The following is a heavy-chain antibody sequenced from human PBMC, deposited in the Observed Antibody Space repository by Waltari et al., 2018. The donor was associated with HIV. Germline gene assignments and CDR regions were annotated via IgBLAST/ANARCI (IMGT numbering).Heavy chain of an antibody. CDR1: GFTFSDYY. Sequence: AASGFTFSDYYMSWIRQAPGKGLEWVSYISSSGSTIYYADSVKGRFTISRDNAKNSLYLQMNSLRAEDTAVYYCARVSASGHYDFWSGYYRDYYYGMDVWGQGTTVTVSS. CDR3: ARVSASGHYDFWSGYYRDYYYGMDV. D-gene: IGHD3-3*01. CDR2: ISSSGSTI. V-gene: IGHV3-11*01. J-gene: IGHJ6*02.